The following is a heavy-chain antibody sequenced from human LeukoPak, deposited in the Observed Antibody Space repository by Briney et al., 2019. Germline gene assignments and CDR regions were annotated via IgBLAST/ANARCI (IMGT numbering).Heavy chain of an antibody. CDR1: GFTFSSYW. CDR3: ARVRYCSGGSCFPDY. CDR2: IYGDGSSI. Sequence: PGGSLRLSCAASGFTFSSYWMHWVRQAPGKGLVWVSRIYGDGSSISYADSVEGRFTISRDNAKNTLYLQMNSLGDEDTAVYYCARVRYCSGGSCFPDYWGQGTLVTVSS. V-gene: IGHV3-74*01. D-gene: IGHD2-15*01. J-gene: IGHJ4*02.